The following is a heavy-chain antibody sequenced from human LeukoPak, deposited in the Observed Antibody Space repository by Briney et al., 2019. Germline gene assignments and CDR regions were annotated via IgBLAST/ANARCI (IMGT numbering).Heavy chain of an antibody. CDR1: GGSISSYY. CDR2: IYYSGST. D-gene: IGHD2-2*02. CDR3: ARDIVVVPAAISYYYGMDV. Sequence: SETLSLTCTVSGGSISSYYWSWIRQPPGKGLEWIGYIYYSGSTNYNPSLKSRVTISVDTSKNQFSLKLSSVTAADTAVYYCARDIVVVPAAISYYYGMDVWGQGTTVTVSS. V-gene: IGHV4-59*12. J-gene: IGHJ6*02.